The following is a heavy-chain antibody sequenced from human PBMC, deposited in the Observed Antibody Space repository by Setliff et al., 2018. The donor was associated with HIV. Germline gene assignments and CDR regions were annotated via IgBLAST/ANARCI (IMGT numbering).Heavy chain of an antibody. CDR1: GFIFSNYA. CDR3: ARDQILSRASRFCSGSSCFYFDS. V-gene: IGHV3-30*04. J-gene: IGHJ4*02. CDR2: ISYDGTKT. Sequence: GGSLRLSCAASGFIFSNYAMSWVRQAPGKGLEWVSAIISYDGTKTHYSDSVKGRFTISRDNSKNILYLQMSDLRPEDTAMYYCARDQILSRASRFCSGSSCFYFDSWGLGTLVTVSS. D-gene: IGHD2-15*01.